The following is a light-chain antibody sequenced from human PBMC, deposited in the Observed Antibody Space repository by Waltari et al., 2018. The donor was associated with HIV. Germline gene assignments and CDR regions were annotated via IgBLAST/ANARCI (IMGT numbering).Light chain of an antibody. V-gene: IGLV1-51*01. CDR1: SSNIGDNN. CDR3: GTWDSSLSAGL. CDR2: DNN. Sequence: QSVLTQPPSVSAAPGQKVTISSPGSSSNIGDNNVSWYQQLPGTAPKLLIYDNNKRPSGIPDRFSASKSGTSATLGITGLQTGDEADYYCGTWDSSLSAGLFGGGTKLTVL. J-gene: IGLJ2*01.